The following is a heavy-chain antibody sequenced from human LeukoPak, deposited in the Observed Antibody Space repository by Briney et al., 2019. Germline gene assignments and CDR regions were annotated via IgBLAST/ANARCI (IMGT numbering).Heavy chain of an antibody. Sequence: GGSLRLSCAGSGFTFSHYGIYWVRQAPGKGLEWVAAIWHDGSKQLYRDAVKGRFTISRDDSKNTVFLQMNSLRAEDTAVYFCARDLSYGSGEFWGQGTLVTVSS. V-gene: IGHV3-33*01. CDR1: GFTFSHYG. CDR3: ARDLSYGSGEF. D-gene: IGHD3-10*01. CDR2: IWHDGSKQ. J-gene: IGHJ4*02.